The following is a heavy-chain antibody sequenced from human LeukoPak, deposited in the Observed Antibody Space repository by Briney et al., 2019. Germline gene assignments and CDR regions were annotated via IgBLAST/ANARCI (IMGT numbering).Heavy chain of an antibody. CDR1: GDSISSSHYY. D-gene: IGHD6-19*01. CDR2: IYKSGII. CDR3: ARHSVGGAGDFDC. Sequence: SETLSLTCTVSGDSISSSHYYWGWIRQTPGKGLEWIGSIYKSGIIYYNPSLKSRVTISVDTSKNQFSLKLSSVTAADTAVHYCARHSVGGAGDFDCWGQGTLVTVSS. V-gene: IGHV4-39*01. J-gene: IGHJ4*02.